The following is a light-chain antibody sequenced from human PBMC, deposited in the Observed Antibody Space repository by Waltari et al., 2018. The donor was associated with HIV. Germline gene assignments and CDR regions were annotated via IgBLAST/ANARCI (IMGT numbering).Light chain of an antibody. CDR2: SNN. CDR3: AAWDDSLNGHVV. J-gene: IGLJ2*01. CDR1: SSNIGSNT. Sequence: QSVLTQPPSASGTPGQRVTISCSGSSSNIGSNTVNWYQQLPGTAPKLLIYSNNHRPSGVPDRFSGSKSGTSASLAIRGLQSEDEADYYCAAWDDSLNGHVVFGGGTKLTVL. V-gene: IGLV1-44*01.